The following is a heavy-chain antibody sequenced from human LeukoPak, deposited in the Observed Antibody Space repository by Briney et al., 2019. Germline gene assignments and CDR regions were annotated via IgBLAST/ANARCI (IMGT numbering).Heavy chain of an antibody. CDR1: GGTFSSYA. CDR3: ARDLRDYYYYMDV. CDR2: IIPIFGTA. V-gene: IGHV1-69*05. J-gene: IGHJ6*03. Sequence: SVKVSCKASGGTFSSYAISWVRQAPGQGLEWMGGIIPIFGTANYAQKFQGRVTITTDESTSTAYMELTRLRSDDTAVYYCARDLRDYYYYMDVWGKGTTVTVSS.